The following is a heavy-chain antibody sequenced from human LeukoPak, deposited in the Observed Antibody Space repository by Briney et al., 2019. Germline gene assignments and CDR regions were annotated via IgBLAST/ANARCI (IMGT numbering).Heavy chain of an antibody. V-gene: IGHV3-7*01. CDR1: GFTFSSYW. D-gene: IGHD4-17*01. CDR3: ARDGRGDYGGDY. J-gene: IGHJ4*02. Sequence: GGALRLSCAASGFTFSSYWMSWVRQARGQGLEWVANIKQDGSEKYYVDSVRGRFTISRDNDKNSLYLQMNSLRAEDTAVYYCARDGRGDYGGDYWGQGTLVTVSS. CDR2: IKQDGSEK.